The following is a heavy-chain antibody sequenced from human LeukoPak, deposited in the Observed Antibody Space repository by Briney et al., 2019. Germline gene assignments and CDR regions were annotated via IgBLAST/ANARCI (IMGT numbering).Heavy chain of an antibody. D-gene: IGHD3-3*01. J-gene: IGHJ3*02. CDR2: IYYSEST. CDR3: ASSRSRLEWRTDAFDI. Sequence: SETLSLSCAVSGGSISSYYWSWIRQPPGKGLEWIGGIYYSESTNYNPPPKTRVTISVDTSKYQFSLKLSSVTAADTAVYYCASSRSRLEWRTDAFDIGGQGTMVTVSS. CDR1: GGSISSYY. V-gene: IGHV4-59*08.